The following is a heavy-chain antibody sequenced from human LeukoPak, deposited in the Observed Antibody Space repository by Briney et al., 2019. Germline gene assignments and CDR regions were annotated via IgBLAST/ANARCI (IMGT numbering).Heavy chain of an antibody. J-gene: IGHJ4*02. CDR3: AKYGNSGWVIDN. V-gene: IGHV4-59*08. D-gene: IGHD6-19*01. CDR2: IYYTGGT. CDR1: GGSIGSDY. Sequence: SETLSLTCTVSGGSIGSDYWTWIRQPPGKGLEYIGYIYYTGGTNYNPSLKSRVTISVDPSKNQFSLKLSSVTAADTAVYFCAKYGNSGWVIDNWGQGTLVTVSS.